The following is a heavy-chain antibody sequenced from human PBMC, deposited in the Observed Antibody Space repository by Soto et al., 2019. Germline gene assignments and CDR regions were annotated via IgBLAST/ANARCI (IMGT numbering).Heavy chain of an antibody. D-gene: IGHD3-10*01. CDR1: AGHIIGYY. CDR3: ARGPSVLLWFGELFGFDY. J-gene: IGHJ4*02. V-gene: IGHV4-34*01. CDR2: INHSGST. Sequence: SLTLSLTCAVDAGHIIGYYGSRIRKPPAQRMKWMGAINHSGSTNHIPSIKSRVTISVDTSKNQFSLKLSSVTAADTAVYYCARGPSVLLWFGELFGFDYWGQGTLVTVSS.